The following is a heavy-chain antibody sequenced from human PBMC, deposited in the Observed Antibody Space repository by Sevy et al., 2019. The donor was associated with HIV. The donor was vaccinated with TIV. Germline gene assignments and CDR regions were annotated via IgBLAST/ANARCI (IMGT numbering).Heavy chain of an antibody. D-gene: IGHD2-2*01. V-gene: IGHV1-69*13. CDR1: GGTFSSCA. CDR2: IIPIFGTA. J-gene: IGHJ6*02. Sequence: ASVKVSCKASGGTFSSCAISWVRQAPGQGLEWMGGIIPIFGTANYAQKFQGRVTITADESTSTAYMELSSLRSEDTAVYYCARDLRGSVVVPAAKPNYYGMDVWGQGTTVTVSS. CDR3: ARDLRGSVVVPAAKPNYYGMDV.